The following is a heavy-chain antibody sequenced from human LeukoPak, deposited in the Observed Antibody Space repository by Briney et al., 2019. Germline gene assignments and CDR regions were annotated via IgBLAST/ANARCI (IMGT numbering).Heavy chain of an antibody. D-gene: IGHD3-22*01. V-gene: IGHV6-1*01. CDR1: GDSVSSNSAA. CDR3: AREAPDEYYGSSVPDAFDV. J-gene: IGHJ3*01. CDR2: TYYRSKWYN. Sequence: SQTLSLTCAISGDSVSSNSAAWNWIRQSPSRGLEWLGRTYYRSKWYNDYAVSVKSRITINPDTSKNQFSLQLNFVTPEDTAVYYCAREAPDEYYGSSVPDAFDVWGQGTMVTVSS.